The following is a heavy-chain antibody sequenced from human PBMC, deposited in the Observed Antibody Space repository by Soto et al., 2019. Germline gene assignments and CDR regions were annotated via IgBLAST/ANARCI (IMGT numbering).Heavy chain of an antibody. CDR2: INPNSGGT. Sequence: GASVKVSCKASGYTFTGYYMHWVRQAPGQGLEWMGWINPNSGGTNYAQKFQGWVTMTRDTSISTAYMELSRLRSDDTAVYYCARDLRRFQQLVRIDYYGMDVWGQGTTVTVSS. J-gene: IGHJ6*02. CDR1: GYTFTGYY. V-gene: IGHV1-2*04. CDR3: ARDLRRFQQLVRIDYYGMDV. D-gene: IGHD6-13*01.